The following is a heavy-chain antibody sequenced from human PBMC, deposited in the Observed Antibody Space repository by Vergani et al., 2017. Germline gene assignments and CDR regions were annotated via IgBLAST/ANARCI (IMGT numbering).Heavy chain of an antibody. Sequence: EVQLVQSGGGLVKRGGSLRLSCAASGFTFSSYSMNWVRQAPGKGLEWVSSISSSSSYIHYSDSLKGRFTISRDNTKSSLYLQMNSLRAEDTGVYYCARDRYYLGSGGYPYFFLFGLDGWGQGTAVTVSS. CDR1: GFTFSSYS. CDR3: ARDRYYLGSGGYPYFFLFGLDG. CDR2: ISSSSSYI. D-gene: IGHD3-10*01. V-gene: IGHV3-21*01. J-gene: IGHJ6*02.